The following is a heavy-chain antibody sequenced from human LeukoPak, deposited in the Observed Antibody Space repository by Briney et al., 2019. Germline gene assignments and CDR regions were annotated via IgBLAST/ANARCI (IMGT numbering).Heavy chain of an antibody. CDR2: IYYSGST. D-gene: IGHD3-22*01. CDR3: AKAGYDSSGYYYVDY. Sequence: SETLSLTCTVSGGSISSGGYYWSWIRQHPGEGLEWIGYIYYSGSTFYNPSLKSRVTISLDTSKNQFSLKLSSVTAADTAVYYCAKAGYDSSGYYYVDYWGQGTLVTVSS. CDR1: GGSISSGGYY. J-gene: IGHJ4*02. V-gene: IGHV4-31*03.